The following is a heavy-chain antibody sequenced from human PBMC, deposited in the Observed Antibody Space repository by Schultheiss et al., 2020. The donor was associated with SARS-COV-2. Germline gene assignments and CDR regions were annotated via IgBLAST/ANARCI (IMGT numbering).Heavy chain of an antibody. J-gene: IGHJ6*02. Sequence: GESLKISCAASGFTFSNSDMNWVRQAPGKGLEWVSGVSWNGSRTHYADSVKGRFTVSRDNSKNTLYLQMNSLRAEDTAVYYCARGTGRLGYYYYGMDVWGQGTTVTVSS. CDR2: VSWNGSRT. V-gene: IGHV3-19*01. D-gene: IGHD1-1*01. CDR1: GFTFSNSD. CDR3: ARGTGRLGYYYYGMDV.